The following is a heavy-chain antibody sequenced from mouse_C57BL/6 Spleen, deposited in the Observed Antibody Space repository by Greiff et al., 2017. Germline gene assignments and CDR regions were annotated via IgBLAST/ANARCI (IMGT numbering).Heavy chain of an antibody. J-gene: IGHJ4*01. Sequence: QVQLKESGAELVKPGASVKLSCKASGYTFTSYWMHWVKQRPGQGLEWIGYINPSSGYTKYNQKFKDKATLTADKSSSTAYMQLSSLTYEDAAVYYCANYGGSSHYYAMDYWGQGTSVTVSS. D-gene: IGHD1-1*01. CDR3: ANYGGSSHYYAMDY. CDR1: GYTFTSYW. V-gene: IGHV1-7*01. CDR2: INPSSGYT.